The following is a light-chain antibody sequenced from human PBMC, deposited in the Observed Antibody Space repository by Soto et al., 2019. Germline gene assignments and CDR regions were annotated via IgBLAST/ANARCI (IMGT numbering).Light chain of an antibody. CDR1: QGLTTN. Sequence: ILITQSPVTLSLSPAETATIFCSAIQGLTTNLACYQQKPVQAPSLLIYGAFTSATVIPARFSGTGSGPEFTLAIGSLQSEDFALCYCQQYDDGPLTFGQVTEADIK. CDR3: QQYDDGPLT. V-gene: IGKV3-15*01. CDR2: GAF. J-gene: IGKJ1*01.